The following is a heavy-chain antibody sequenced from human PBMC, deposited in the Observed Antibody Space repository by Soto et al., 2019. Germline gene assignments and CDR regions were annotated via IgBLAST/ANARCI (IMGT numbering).Heavy chain of an antibody. Sequence: GGSLRLSCAASGFTVSSNYMSWVRQAPGKGLEWVSVIYSGGSTYYADSVKGRFTISRHNSKNTLYLQMNSLRAEDTAVYYCARVGLITMVRGVITTPPDYWGQGTLVTVSS. CDR1: GFTVSSNY. V-gene: IGHV3-53*04. CDR3: ARVGLITMVRGVITTPPDY. D-gene: IGHD3-10*01. CDR2: IYSGGST. J-gene: IGHJ4*02.